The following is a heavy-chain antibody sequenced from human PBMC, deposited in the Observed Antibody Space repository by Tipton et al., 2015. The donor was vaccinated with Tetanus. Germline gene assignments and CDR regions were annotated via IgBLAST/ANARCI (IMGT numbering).Heavy chain of an antibody. Sequence: TLSLTCTVSGASISSGGYFWSWIRQHPGKGLEWIGYINYSGSTYFNPSLKSRVTISADMSENQFSLRLTSVTAADTAVYYCARGVGGHYYFDFWGQGSLVTVSS. CDR1: GASISSGGYF. D-gene: IGHD1-26*01. CDR3: ARGVGGHYYFDF. CDR2: INYSGST. V-gene: IGHV4-31*03. J-gene: IGHJ4*02.